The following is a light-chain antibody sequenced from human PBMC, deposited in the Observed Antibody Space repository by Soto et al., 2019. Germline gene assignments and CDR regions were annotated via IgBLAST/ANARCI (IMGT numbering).Light chain of an antibody. CDR1: ATDVGAYNY. Sequence: QSALTQPASVSGSPGQSITISCTGTATDVGAYNYVSWYQQHPGRAPKLIIYAVTDRPSGVADRFSGSKSGDTASLTISGLQAEDEADYYCCSYAGSSTFLYVFGTGTKLTVL. CDR2: AVT. V-gene: IGLV2-23*02. CDR3: CSYAGSSTFLYV. J-gene: IGLJ1*01.